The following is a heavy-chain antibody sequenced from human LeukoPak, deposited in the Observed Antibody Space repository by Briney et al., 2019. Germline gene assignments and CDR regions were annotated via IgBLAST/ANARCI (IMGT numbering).Heavy chain of an antibody. V-gene: IGHV3-53*01. CDR2: IYSGGST. D-gene: IGHD3-9*01. J-gene: IGHJ5*02. Sequence: PGGSLRLSCAASGFTVSSDYMSWVRQALGKGLEWVSVIYSGGSTYYADSVKGRFTISRDNSKNTLYLQMNSLRAEDTAVYYCARDLTHNWFDPWGQGTLVTVSS. CDR1: GFTVSSDY. CDR3: ARDLTHNWFDP.